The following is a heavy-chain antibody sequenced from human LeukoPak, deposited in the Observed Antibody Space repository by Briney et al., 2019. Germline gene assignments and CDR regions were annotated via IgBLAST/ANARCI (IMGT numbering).Heavy chain of an antibody. D-gene: IGHD2-2*01. CDR2: IKSRTGGGTT. CDR3: TTFFEDLGYCSSTSRYGDAFDI. V-gene: IGHV3-15*01. Sequence: NPGGSLRLSCAASGFTFSNAWMSWVRQAPGKGLEWVGRIKSRTGGGTTDYAAPVKGRFTISRDDSKNTLYLQMNSLKTEDTAVYYCTTFFEDLGYCSSTSRYGDAFDIWGQGTMVTVSS. CDR1: GFTFSNAW. J-gene: IGHJ3*02.